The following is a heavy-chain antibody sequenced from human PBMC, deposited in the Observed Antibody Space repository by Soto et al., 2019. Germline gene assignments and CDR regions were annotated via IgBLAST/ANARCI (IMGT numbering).Heavy chain of an antibody. V-gene: IGHV3-30*18. CDR1: GFTFSSYG. Sequence: QVQLVESGGGVVQPGRSLRLSCAASGFTFSSYGMHWVRQAPGKGLEWVAVISYDGSNKYYADSVKGRFTISRDNPKNTLYLQINSVSAEDAAVYYCAKDSHRPIAVAAYWGQGTLVTVSS. CDR2: ISYDGSNK. CDR3: AKDSHRPIAVAAY. D-gene: IGHD6-19*01. J-gene: IGHJ4*02.